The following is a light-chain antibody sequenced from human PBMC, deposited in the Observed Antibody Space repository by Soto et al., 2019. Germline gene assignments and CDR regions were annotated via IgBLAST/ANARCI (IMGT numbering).Light chain of an antibody. CDR3: SAWEDSLNGVV. Sequence: QPVLTQPPSASGTPGQTIAISCSGGSSNIGSHTVNWYQQLPGTAPRLLIYSNTQRPSGVPDRFSGSKSGTSASLAISGLQSEYEGDYYCSAWEDSLNGVVFGGGTKLTVL. J-gene: IGLJ2*01. CDR2: SNT. CDR1: SSNIGSHT. V-gene: IGLV1-44*01.